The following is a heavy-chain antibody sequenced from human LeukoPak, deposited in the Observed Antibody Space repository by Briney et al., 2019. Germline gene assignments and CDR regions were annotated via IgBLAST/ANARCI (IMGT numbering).Heavy chain of an antibody. J-gene: IGHJ4*02. V-gene: IGHV4-38-2*02. CDR1: GYSISSGYY. D-gene: IGHD6-13*01. CDR2: IYHSGST. CDR3: ARGGDYSSSWYYPDY. Sequence: SETLSLTCTVSGYSISSGYYWGWIRQPPGKGLEWIGSIYHSGSTYYNPSLKSRVTISVDTSKNQFSLKLSPVTAADTAVYYCARGGDYSSSWYYPDYWGQGTLVTVSS.